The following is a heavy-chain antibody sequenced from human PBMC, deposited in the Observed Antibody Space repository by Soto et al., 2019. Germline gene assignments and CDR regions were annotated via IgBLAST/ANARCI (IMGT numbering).Heavy chain of an antibody. CDR1: GGTFSNYA. V-gene: IGHV1-69*13. J-gene: IGHJ4*02. Sequence: GASVKVSCKASGGTFSNYAITWVRQAPGQGLEWMGGIIPIFGTANYAQKFQGRVTITADESTSTAYMELSSLRSEDTAVYYCARDFGGDYGDYVGYDYWGQGTLVTVSS. CDR3: ARDFGGDYGDYVGYDY. D-gene: IGHD4-17*01. CDR2: IIPIFGTA.